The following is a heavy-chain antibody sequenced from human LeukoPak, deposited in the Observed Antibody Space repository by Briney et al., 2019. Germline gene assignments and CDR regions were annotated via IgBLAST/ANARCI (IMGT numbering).Heavy chain of an antibody. J-gene: IGHJ6*02. V-gene: IGHV1-69*04. CDR3: AREDRSGGYYYYYGMDV. Sequence: GSSVKVSCKASEGTFSSYAISWVRQAPGQGLEWMGRIIPILGIANYAQKFQGRVTITADKSTSTAYMELSSLRSEDTAVYYCAREDRSGGYYYYYGMDVWGQGTTVTVSS. D-gene: IGHD3-10*01. CDR2: IIPILGIA. CDR1: EGTFSSYA.